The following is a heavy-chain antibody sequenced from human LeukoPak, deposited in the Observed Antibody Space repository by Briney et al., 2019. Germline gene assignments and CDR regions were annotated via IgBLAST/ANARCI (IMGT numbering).Heavy chain of an antibody. CDR3: AREDYGNYFFDF. V-gene: IGHV3-30-3*01. CDR1: GFVFRNYA. Sequence: HPGRSLILSCAASGFVFRNYAMHWVRQAPGKGLEWVAVISYDGSHKYYKDSVKGRFTISRDNSKNTLYLQMDSLRAEDTAVYYCAREDYGNYFFDFWGQGTLVTVPS. CDR2: ISYDGSHK. J-gene: IGHJ4*02. D-gene: IGHD4-11*01.